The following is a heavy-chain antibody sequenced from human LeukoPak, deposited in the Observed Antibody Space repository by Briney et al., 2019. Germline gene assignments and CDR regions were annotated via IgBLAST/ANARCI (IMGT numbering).Heavy chain of an antibody. Sequence: GASVKVSCKASGYTFTSYYMHWVRQAPGQGLEWMGIINPSGGGTSYAQKFQGRVTMTRDTSTSTVYMELSSLRSEDTAVYYCARDLYDSSGYYFSCYWGQGTLVTVSS. CDR3: ARDLYDSSGYYFSCY. CDR2: INPSGGGT. D-gene: IGHD3-22*01. CDR1: GYTFTSYY. J-gene: IGHJ4*02. V-gene: IGHV1-46*01.